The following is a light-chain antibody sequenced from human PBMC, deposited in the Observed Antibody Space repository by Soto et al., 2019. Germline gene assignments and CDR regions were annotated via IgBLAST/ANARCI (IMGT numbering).Light chain of an antibody. V-gene: IGKV1-5*03. CDR1: QNINSW. Sequence: DIPMTQSPSTLSASVVDRFTITLRASQNINSWLAWYQQKPGKAPKLLIYEASSLEKGVPARFGGSGSGTEFTLTISSLQPGDFATYYCQQYNVYSWTFGQGTKVDIK. CDR2: EAS. CDR3: QQYNVYSWT. J-gene: IGKJ1*01.